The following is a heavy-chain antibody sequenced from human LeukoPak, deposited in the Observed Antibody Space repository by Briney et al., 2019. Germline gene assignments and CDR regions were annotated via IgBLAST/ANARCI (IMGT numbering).Heavy chain of an antibody. Sequence: SETLSLTCTVSGGSISSYYWSWIRQPPGKGLEWIGYIYYSGSTNYNPSLKSRVTISVDTSKNQFSLKLSSVTAADTAVYYCASDSGSYSGDAFDIWGQGTMVTVSS. D-gene: IGHD1-26*01. CDR2: IYYSGST. J-gene: IGHJ3*02. CDR1: GGSISSYY. CDR3: ASDSGSYSGDAFDI. V-gene: IGHV4-59*01.